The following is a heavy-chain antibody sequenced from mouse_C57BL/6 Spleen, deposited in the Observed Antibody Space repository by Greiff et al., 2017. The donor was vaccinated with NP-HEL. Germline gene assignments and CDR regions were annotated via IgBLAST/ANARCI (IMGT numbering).Heavy chain of an antibody. V-gene: IGHV1-18*01. Sequence: VHVKQSGPELVKPGASVKIPCKASGYTFTDYNMDWVKQSHGKSLEWIGDINPNNGGTIYNQKFKGKATLTVDKSSSTAYMELRSLTSEDTAVYYCARSRGLSDYWGQGTTLTVSS. CDR2: INPNNGGT. CDR3: ARSRGLSDY. J-gene: IGHJ2*01. CDR1: GYTFTDYN. D-gene: IGHD6-1*01.